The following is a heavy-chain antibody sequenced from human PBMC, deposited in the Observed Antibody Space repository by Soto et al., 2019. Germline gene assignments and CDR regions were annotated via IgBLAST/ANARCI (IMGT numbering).Heavy chain of an antibody. CDR2: IDSDGRST. J-gene: IGHJ5*02. V-gene: IGHV3-74*01. D-gene: IGHD3-10*01. Sequence: VQLVESGGGPVQPGGSLTLSCAVSGFTLRIYWMHWVRQAPGKGLEWVARIDSDGRSTNYADSVKGRFTISRDNAKNTVVRHMSRLRAEDRAGDYGARGVVGYQDLVRGRDRFDPCGHGTLVTVSS. CDR3: ARGVVGYQDLVRGRDRFDP. CDR1: GFTLRIYW.